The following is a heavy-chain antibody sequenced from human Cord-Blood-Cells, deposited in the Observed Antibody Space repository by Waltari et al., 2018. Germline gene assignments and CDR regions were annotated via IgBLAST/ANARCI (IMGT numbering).Heavy chain of an antibody. Sequence: QVQLQQWGAGLLQPSETLSLTCAVDGGSFRGYYWRWIGQPPGKGLEWIWEINHSGSTNYNPSLKSRVTISVDTSKNQFSLKLSSVTAADTAVYYCASRAAAVLPPDAFDIWGQGTMVTVSS. D-gene: IGHD6-13*01. CDR3: ASRAAAVLPPDAFDI. V-gene: IGHV4-34*01. J-gene: IGHJ3*02. CDR2: INHSGST. CDR1: GGSFRGYY.